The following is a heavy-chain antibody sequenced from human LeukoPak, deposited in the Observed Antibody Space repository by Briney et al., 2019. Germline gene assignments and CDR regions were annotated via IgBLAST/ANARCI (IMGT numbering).Heavy chain of an antibody. V-gene: IGHV3-33*01. CDR3: GRGGDPKPLNI. D-gene: IGHD2-21*02. J-gene: IGHJ3*02. CDR2: IWYDGSNK. Sequence: GRSLRLSCAASGFTFRSHGMHWVRQAPGKGLEWVAVIWYDGSNKYYAESVRGRFTISRDNSKNTRYLQMDSLRVEDTAVYYWGRGGDPKPLNIGGKGKVVPVSS. CDR1: GFTFRSHG.